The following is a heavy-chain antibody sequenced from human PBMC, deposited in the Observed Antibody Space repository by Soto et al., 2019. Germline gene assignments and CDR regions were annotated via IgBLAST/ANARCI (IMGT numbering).Heavy chain of an antibody. J-gene: IGHJ4*02. Sequence: EVQLLESGGGLVQPGGSLRLSCAASGFTFSSYAMSWVRQAPGKGLEWVSAISGSGGSTYYADSVKGRFTISRDDSKNTVYLQMNSLKIEDTALYFCTTDDKDSGYFFVPHFWGQGALVSVSS. D-gene: IGHD3-22*01. CDR1: GFTFSSYA. CDR2: ISGSGGST. CDR3: TTDDKDSGYFFVPHF. V-gene: IGHV3-23*01.